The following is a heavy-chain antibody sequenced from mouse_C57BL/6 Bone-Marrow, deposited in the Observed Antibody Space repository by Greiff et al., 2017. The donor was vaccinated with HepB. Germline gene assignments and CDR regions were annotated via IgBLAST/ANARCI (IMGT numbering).Heavy chain of an antibody. V-gene: IGHV1-55*01. CDR3: ARGDYTDY. Sequence: QVQLQQPGAELVKPGASVKMSCKASGYTFTSYWITWVKHRPGQGLAWIGDIYPGSGSTTYNEKFKGKATLTVDKSSSTAYMQLSSLTSEDSAVYDCARGDYTDYWGPGTSVTVSS. CDR2: IYPGSGST. J-gene: IGHJ4*01. CDR1: GYTFTSYW. D-gene: IGHD2-13*01.